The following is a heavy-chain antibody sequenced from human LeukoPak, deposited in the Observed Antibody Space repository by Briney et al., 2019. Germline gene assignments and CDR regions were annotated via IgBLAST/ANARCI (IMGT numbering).Heavy chain of an antibody. V-gene: IGHV4-39*01. CDR2: IYYSGST. CDR3: ARQVWGYYDSSGYQPLFDY. CDR1: GGSISSSSYY. J-gene: IGHJ4*02. D-gene: IGHD3-22*01. Sequence: PSETLSLTCTVSGGSISSSSYYWGWIRQPPGKGLEWIGSIYYSGSTYYNPSLKSRVTISVDTSKNQLSLKLSSVTAADTAVYYCARQVWGYYDSSGYQPLFDYWGQGTLVTVSS.